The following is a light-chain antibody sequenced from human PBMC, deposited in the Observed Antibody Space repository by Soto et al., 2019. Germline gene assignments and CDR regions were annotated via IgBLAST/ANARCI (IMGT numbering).Light chain of an antibody. J-gene: IGKJ1*01. CDR3: QQYSSPWT. CDR2: KAS. V-gene: IGKV1-5*03. Sequence: DIQMTQSPSTLSASVGDRVTITCRASQSISWWLAWYQQKPGKAPKLLIYKASTLDSGVPSRFSGSGSGTEFTLNISSLQPDDIGTYFCQQYSSPWTFGQVTKVEIK. CDR1: QSISWW.